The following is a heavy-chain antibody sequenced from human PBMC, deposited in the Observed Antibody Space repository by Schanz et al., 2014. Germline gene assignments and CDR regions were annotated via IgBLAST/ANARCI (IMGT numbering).Heavy chain of an antibody. D-gene: IGHD6-13*01. CDR2: ISPYNGNT. Sequence: QVQLVQSGAEVKKPGASVKVSCKASGYTFTSYGISWVRQAPGQGLEWMGWISPYNGNTNYAQKLQGRVTMTADTSTSTAYMDLRSLRSDDTAVYYCASSGAGYSSSWDFDYWGQGTLVNVSS. CDR3: ASSGAGYSSSWDFDY. V-gene: IGHV1-18*01. J-gene: IGHJ4*02. CDR1: GYTFTSYG.